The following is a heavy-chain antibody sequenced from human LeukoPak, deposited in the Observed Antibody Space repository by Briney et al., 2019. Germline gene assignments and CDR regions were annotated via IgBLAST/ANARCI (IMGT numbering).Heavy chain of an antibody. CDR3: VKDLNCGGDCYSAAGH. V-gene: IGHV3-30*18. D-gene: IGHD2-21*02. Sequence: GRSLRLSCAPAGLTFSNYVIHWVRQAPGKGLEWVAVISYDGNNKYYVDSVKGRFTISRDNSKNTLYLQMNSLRAEDTAVYYCVKDLNCGGDCYSAAGHWGQGILVTVSS. CDR2: ISYDGNNK. CDR1: GLTFSNYV. J-gene: IGHJ4*02.